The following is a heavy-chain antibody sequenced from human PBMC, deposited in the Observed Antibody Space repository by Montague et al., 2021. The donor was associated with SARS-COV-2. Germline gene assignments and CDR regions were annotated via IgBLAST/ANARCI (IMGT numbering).Heavy chain of an antibody. V-gene: IGHV4-34*01. CDR1: GGSFSTYS. CDR3: ARLGDGVVPSPILGVGPYYSYYYMDV. Sequence: SETLSLTCAVHGGSFSTYSWSWIRQPPGKGLEWIGEIHHGGSTNYNPSLKSRVTISADTSTNQFSLKLTSVAAADTAVYYCARLGDGVVPSPILGVGPYYSYYYMDVWGKGTTVTVSS. D-gene: IGHD3-10*01. CDR2: IHHGGST. J-gene: IGHJ6*03.